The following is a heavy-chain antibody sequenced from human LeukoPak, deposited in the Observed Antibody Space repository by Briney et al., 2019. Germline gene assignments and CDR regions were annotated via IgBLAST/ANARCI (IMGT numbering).Heavy chain of an antibody. CDR2: TYYRSKWYN. V-gene: IGHV6-1*01. Sequence: SQTLSLTCAISGDSVSSNRAAWSWIRQSPSRGLEWLGRTYYRSKWYNDYAVSVKSRITINPDTSKNQFSLQLNSVTPEDTAVYYCARDPSYDILTEYGMDVWGQGTTVTVSS. CDR1: GDSVSSNRAA. D-gene: IGHD3-9*01. J-gene: IGHJ6*02. CDR3: ARDPSYDILTEYGMDV.